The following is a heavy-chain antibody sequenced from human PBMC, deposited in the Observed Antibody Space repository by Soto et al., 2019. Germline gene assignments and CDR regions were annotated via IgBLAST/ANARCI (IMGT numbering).Heavy chain of an antibody. CDR3: ARGSSNAFDI. Sequence: EVQLVESGGGLVQPGESLRLSCAASGFSFYNYWMNWVRQTPGKGPEWVANIKPDGSDKNYVDSVKGGFTISRDNAKNSLFLQMNSLRAEDTAVYYCARGSSNAFDIWGQGTMVTVSS. J-gene: IGHJ3*02. V-gene: IGHV3-7*02. CDR1: GFSFYNYW. CDR2: IKPDGSDK.